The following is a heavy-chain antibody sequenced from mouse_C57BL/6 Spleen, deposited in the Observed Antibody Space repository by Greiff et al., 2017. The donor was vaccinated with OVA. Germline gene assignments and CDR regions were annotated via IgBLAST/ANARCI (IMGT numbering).Heavy chain of an antibody. CDR3: AMGNYYGSSYVWYFDV. V-gene: IGHV3-6*01. Sequence: ESGPGLVKPSQSLSLTCSVTGYSITSGYYWNWIRQLPGNKLEWMGYISYDGSNNYNPSLKNRISITRDTSKTQFFLKLNSLTTEDTASYYCAMGNYYGSSYVWYFDVWGTGTTVTVSS. J-gene: IGHJ1*03. D-gene: IGHD1-1*01. CDR2: ISYDGSN. CDR1: GYSITSGYY.